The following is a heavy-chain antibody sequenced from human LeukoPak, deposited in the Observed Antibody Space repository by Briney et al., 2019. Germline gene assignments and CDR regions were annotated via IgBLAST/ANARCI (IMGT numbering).Heavy chain of an antibody. V-gene: IGHV3-21*01. Sequence: KSGVSLRLSCAASGFTFSSFSVHWVRQAPGKGLEWVSSIYSTTTYIYYADSVKGRFTISRDNAENSLYLQMNSLRAEDTAVYYCARDQFIHAFDIWGRGTMVTVSS. CDR1: GFTFSSFS. J-gene: IGHJ3*02. D-gene: IGHD5-24*01. CDR2: IYSTTTYI. CDR3: ARDQFIHAFDI.